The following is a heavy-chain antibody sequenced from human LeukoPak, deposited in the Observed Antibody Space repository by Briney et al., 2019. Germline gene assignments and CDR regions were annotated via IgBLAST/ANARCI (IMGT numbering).Heavy chain of an antibody. V-gene: IGHV3-23*01. CDR3: AKGLGCSGGSCPRVYYGMDV. D-gene: IGHD2-15*01. CDR1: GFTFASYA. CDR2: ISGGGGTT. J-gene: IGHJ6*02. Sequence: GGSLRLSCAASGFTFASYAMSWVRQAPGKGLEWVSAISGGGGTTYYVDSVKGRFTISRDNSKNTLYLRMNSLRAEDTAVYYCAKGLGCSGGSCPRVYYGMDVWGQGTTVTVSS.